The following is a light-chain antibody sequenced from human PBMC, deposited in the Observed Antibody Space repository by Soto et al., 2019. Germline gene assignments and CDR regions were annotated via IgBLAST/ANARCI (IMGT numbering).Light chain of an antibody. J-gene: IGKJ3*01. CDR2: GAS. CDR1: QSVSSSY. V-gene: IGKV3-20*01. Sequence: EIVLTQSPGTLSLSPGERATLSCRASQSVSSSYLAWYQPKPGQAPMLLIYGASSRATGIPDRFSGSGSGTDLTLTISRLEPEDFSVYYCQQYCSSALFPVGPGTQVDIK. CDR3: QQYCSSALFP.